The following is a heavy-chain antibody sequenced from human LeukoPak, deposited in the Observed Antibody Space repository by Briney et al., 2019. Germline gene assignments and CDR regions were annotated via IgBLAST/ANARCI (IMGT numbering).Heavy chain of an antibody. Sequence: GGSLRLSCAASGFAFSSYALSWVRQAPGKGLEWVSAISGSGGSTYSADSVKGRFTISRDNSKNTLYLQMSSLRAEDTAVYYCAKGRSIGWYSSDYFDYWGQGTLVTVSS. CDR2: ISGSGGST. CDR3: AKGRSIGWYSSDYFDY. D-gene: IGHD6-19*01. CDR1: GFAFSSYA. V-gene: IGHV3-23*01. J-gene: IGHJ4*02.